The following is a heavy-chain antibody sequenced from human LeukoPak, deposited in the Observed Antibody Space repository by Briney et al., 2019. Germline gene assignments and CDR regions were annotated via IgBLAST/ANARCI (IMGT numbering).Heavy chain of an antibody. CDR1: GGSISSYY. CDR3: ARVLEPTPIWRGSPYYMDV. D-gene: IGHD1-14*01. Sequence: KPSETLSLTCTVSGGSISSYYWSWIRQPAGKGLEWIGRIYTSGSTNYNPSLKSRVTMSVDTSKNQFSLKLSSVTAADTAVYYCARVLEPTPIWRGSPYYMDVWGKGTTVTVSS. V-gene: IGHV4-4*07. CDR2: IYTSGST. J-gene: IGHJ6*03.